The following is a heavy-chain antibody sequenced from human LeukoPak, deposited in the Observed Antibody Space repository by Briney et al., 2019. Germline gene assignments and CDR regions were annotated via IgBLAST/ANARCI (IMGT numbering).Heavy chain of an antibody. V-gene: IGHV3-23*01. J-gene: IGHJ4*02. Sequence: GGSLRLSCAASGFTFSNYAVGWVSQAPGKGLEWVSTFTGSGGSTYYADSVKGRCTISRDNSKNTLYLQMNSLRAEDTAVYYCAKGSRSGGSYYFDYWGQGTLVTVSS. CDR1: GFTFSNYA. D-gene: IGHD2-15*01. CDR3: AKGSRSGGSYYFDY. CDR2: FTGSGGST.